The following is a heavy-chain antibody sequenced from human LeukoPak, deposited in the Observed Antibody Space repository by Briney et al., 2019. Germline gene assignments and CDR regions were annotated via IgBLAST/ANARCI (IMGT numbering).Heavy chain of an antibody. V-gene: IGHV3-23*01. J-gene: IGHJ4*02. CDR1: GFTFSSYA. D-gene: IGHD3-22*01. CDR3: AKDLQDSSGYYYSYDC. Sequence: GVSLRLSCAASGFTFSSYAMSWVRQAPGKGLEWVSGISGSGGSTYYADSVKGRFTISRDNSKNTLYLQMNSLRAEDAAVYYCAKDLQDSSGYYYSYDCWGQGTLVTVSS. CDR2: ISGSGGST.